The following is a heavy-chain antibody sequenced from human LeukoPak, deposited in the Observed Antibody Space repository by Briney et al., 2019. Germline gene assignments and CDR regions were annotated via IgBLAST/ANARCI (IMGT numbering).Heavy chain of an antibody. D-gene: IGHD3-10*01. CDR1: GFTFSSYG. Sequence: RGSLRLSCAASGFTFSSYGMHWVRQAPGKGLEWVAVISYDGSNENYADSVRGRFTISRDNSKNTLYLQMNSLRAEDTAVYYCAKPSTMVRGVVGYYFDSWGQGTLVTVSS. J-gene: IGHJ4*02. CDR2: ISYDGSNE. CDR3: AKPSTMVRGVVGYYFDS. V-gene: IGHV3-30*18.